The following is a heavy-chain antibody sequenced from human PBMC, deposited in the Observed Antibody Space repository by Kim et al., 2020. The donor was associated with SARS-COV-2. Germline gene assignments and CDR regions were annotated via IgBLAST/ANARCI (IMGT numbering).Heavy chain of an antibody. V-gene: IGHV4-59*13. Sequence: SETLSLTCTVSGGSISSYYWSWIRQPPGKGLEWIGYIYYSGSTNYNPSLKSRVTISVDTSKNQFSLKLSSVTAADTDVYYCARDLGYGDYDGALNAFDIWGQGTMVTVSS. J-gene: IGHJ3*02. D-gene: IGHD4-17*01. CDR3: ARDLGYGDYDGALNAFDI. CDR2: IYYSGST. CDR1: GGSISSYY.